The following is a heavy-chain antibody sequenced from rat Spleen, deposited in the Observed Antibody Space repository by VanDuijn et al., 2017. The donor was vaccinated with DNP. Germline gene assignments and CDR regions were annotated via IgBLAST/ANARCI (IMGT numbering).Heavy chain of an antibody. CDR2: ISYSGST. Sequence: EVQFQESGPGLVKSSQSLSLTCSVTDFSITSDYWAWIRKFPRNKMEWMGYISYSGSTNSNPSLKSRISITRDTSKNQFFLQLNSVTTEDTATYYCARWDLAFGYWGQGLMVTVSS. V-gene: IGHV3-1*01. CDR3: ARWDLAFGY. CDR1: DFSITSDY. J-gene: IGHJ2*01.